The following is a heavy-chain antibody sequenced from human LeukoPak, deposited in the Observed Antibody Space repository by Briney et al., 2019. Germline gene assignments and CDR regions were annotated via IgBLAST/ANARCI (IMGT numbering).Heavy chain of an antibody. CDR1: GFTFSSYC. J-gene: IGHJ4*02. Sequence: PGGSLRLSCAASGFTFSSYCMSWVRLAPERGLEWVSGITGSGIDMEYADSVKGRFTVSRDNSKSTLYLQMTSLRAEDTAVYYCVFGVRGIIPNPFDYWGQGTLVTVSS. D-gene: IGHD3-10*01. CDR2: ITGSGIDM. CDR3: VFGVRGIIPNPFDY. V-gene: IGHV3-23*01.